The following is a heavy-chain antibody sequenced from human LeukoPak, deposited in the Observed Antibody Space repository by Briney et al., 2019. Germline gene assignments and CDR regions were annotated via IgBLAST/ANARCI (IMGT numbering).Heavy chain of an antibody. D-gene: IGHD5-24*01. CDR1: GGSISSYY. CDR3: ARGGGRWLQFWGSSYFDY. V-gene: IGHV4-4*07. J-gene: IGHJ4*02. CDR2: IYTSGST. Sequence: PSETLSLTCTVSGGSISSYYWSWIRQPAGKGLEWIGRIYTSGSTNYHPSLKSRVTMSVDTSKNQFSLKLSSVTTADTAVYYCARGGGRWLQFWGSSYFDYWGQGTLVTVSS.